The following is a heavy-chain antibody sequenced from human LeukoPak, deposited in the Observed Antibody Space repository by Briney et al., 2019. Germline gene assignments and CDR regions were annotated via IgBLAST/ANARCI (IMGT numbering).Heavy chain of an antibody. CDR1: GDSVSSDY. Sequence: RTSETLSLTCTVSGDSVSSDYWSWIRQPPGKRLEWIGYVYDSGTTAYNPSLKSRLTISLDTSKNQFSLNLTSVTAADTAVYYCAGRGQRYFRDWGQGILVTVSS. CDR2: VYDSGTT. V-gene: IGHV4-59*08. CDR3: AGRGQRYFRD. J-gene: IGHJ1*01.